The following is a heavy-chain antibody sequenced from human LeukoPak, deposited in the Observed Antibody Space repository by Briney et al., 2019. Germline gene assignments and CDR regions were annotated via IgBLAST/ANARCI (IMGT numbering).Heavy chain of an antibody. CDR2: ISPSGDIT. Sequence: GGSLRLSCAASGFIFSSHGMNWVRQAPGKGLEWVSGISPSGDITYYADSVKGRFTISRDNSKNTLYLQMNSLRAEDTAVYYCAKDRGAGTGYDYWGQGTLVTVSS. CDR1: GFIFSSHG. J-gene: IGHJ4*02. V-gene: IGHV3-23*01. CDR3: AKDRGAGTGYDY. D-gene: IGHD6-19*01.